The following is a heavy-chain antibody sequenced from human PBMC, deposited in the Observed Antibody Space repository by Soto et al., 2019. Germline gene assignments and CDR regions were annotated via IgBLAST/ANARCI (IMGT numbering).Heavy chain of an antibody. Sequence: QVQLQESGPGLVKPSQTLSLTCTVSGGSISSGGYYWSWIRQHPGKGLEWIGYIYYSGKPYYNPSLKCRVTKSVDTSKNQFSPKLSSVTAADKAVYYCARDRVVRLEYDSGSSFDYWGQGTVVTVSS. D-gene: IGHD3-10*01. CDR3: ARDRVVRLEYDSGSSFDY. J-gene: IGHJ4*02. V-gene: IGHV4-31*03. CDR1: GGSISSGGYY. CDR2: IYYSGKP.